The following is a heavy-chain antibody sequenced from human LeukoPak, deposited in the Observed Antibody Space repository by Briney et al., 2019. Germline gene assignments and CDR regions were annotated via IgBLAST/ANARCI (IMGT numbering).Heavy chain of an antibody. V-gene: IGHV1-69*13. CDR1: GYTFSNYG. CDR2: IIPIFGTA. CDR3: ARRGNGMDV. J-gene: IGHJ6*04. Sequence: AASVKVSCKASGYTFSNYGITWVRQAPGHGLEWMGGIIPIFGTANYAQKIQGRVTITADESTSTAYMEPSSLRSEDTAVYYCARRGNGMDVWGKGTTVTVSS. D-gene: IGHD3-16*01.